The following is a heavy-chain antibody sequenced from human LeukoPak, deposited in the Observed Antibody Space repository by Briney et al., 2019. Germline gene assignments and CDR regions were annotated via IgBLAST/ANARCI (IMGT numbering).Heavy chain of an antibody. J-gene: IGHJ4*02. V-gene: IGHV3-21*01. Sequence: GGSLRLSCAAPGFTFSSYSMNWVRQAPGKGLEWVSAISSRSVYIYSADSVRGRLTISRDDAENSLFLQMNSLRAEDTAVYYCARSRTTVTKDPLDSWGQGTLVTVSS. CDR2: ISSRSVYI. CDR1: GFTFSSYS. D-gene: IGHD4-17*01. CDR3: ARSRTTVTKDPLDS.